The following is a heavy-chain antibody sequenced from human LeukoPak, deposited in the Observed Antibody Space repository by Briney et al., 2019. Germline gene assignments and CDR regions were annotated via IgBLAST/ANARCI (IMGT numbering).Heavy chain of an antibody. D-gene: IGHD3-22*01. CDR3: ARAVKDYYDSSGYSQTFDY. CDR1: GGSISNYS. J-gene: IGHJ4*02. Sequence: TLSLTCTVSGGSISNYSWSWIRQPPGKGLEWIGYIYHSGSTYYNPSLKSRVTISVDRSKNQFSLKLSSVTAADTAVYYCARAVKDYYDSSGYSQTFDYWGQGTLVTVSS. CDR2: IYHSGST. V-gene: IGHV4-30-2*01.